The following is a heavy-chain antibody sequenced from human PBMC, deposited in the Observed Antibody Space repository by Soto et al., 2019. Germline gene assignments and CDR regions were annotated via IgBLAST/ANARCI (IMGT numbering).Heavy chain of an antibody. V-gene: IGHV1-69*08. Sequence: QVQLVQSGAEVKKPGSSVKVSCQASGVTFGSQSFTWVRQAPGQGLEWMGRIVPILDLINYSQKFQDRLTITADKSTSTAYMELSSLTHDDTALYYCARDAGSGWYNRKWGQGTLVTVSS. CDR1: GVTFGSQS. J-gene: IGHJ4*02. CDR3: ARDAGSGWYNRK. D-gene: IGHD1-20*01. CDR2: IVPILDLI.